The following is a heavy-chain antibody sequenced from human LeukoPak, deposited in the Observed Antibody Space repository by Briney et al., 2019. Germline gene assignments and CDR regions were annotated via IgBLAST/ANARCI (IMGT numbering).Heavy chain of an antibody. J-gene: IGHJ4*02. Sequence: GGSLRLSCAASGLSVTTSYMSWVRQAPGKGLEWVSVTYSGGSTSHADSVKGRFTISRDNSKNTLYLQMNSLRAEDTAVYYCARDVSSSEGDFDYWGQGTLVTVSS. CDR1: GLSVTTSY. CDR2: TYSGGST. CDR3: ARDVSSSEGDFDY. V-gene: IGHV3-66*01. D-gene: IGHD6-13*01.